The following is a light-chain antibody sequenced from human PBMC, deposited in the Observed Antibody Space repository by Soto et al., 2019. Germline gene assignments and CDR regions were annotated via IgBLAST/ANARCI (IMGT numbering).Light chain of an antibody. Sequence: DIQLTQSPSFLSASVGDRVTITCRASQGISSYLAWYQQKPGKAPKLLIYAASTLQSGVPSRFSGRGSGTEFTLTISSLQPKDFATYYCKGFNNYPFTFGPGTKV. CDR3: KGFNNYPFT. CDR2: AAS. J-gene: IGKJ3*01. V-gene: IGKV1-9*01. CDR1: QGISSY.